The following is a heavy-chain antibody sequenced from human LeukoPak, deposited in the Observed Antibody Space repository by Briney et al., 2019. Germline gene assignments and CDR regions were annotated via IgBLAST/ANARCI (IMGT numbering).Heavy chain of an antibody. CDR1: GFTFSIYA. CDR3: ARDPYSGGYGAYYYYYMDV. V-gene: IGHV3-23*01. CDR2: ISGSGGST. D-gene: IGHD6-19*01. J-gene: IGHJ6*03. Sequence: GGSLRLSCAASGFTFSIYAMSWVRQAPGKGLEWVSAISGSGGSTYYADSVKGRFTISRDNAENSLYLQMNSLRDEDTAVYYCARDPYSGGYGAYYYYYMDVWGKGTTVTVSS.